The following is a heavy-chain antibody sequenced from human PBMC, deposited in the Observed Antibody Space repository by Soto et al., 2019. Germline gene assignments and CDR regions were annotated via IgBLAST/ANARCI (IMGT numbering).Heavy chain of an antibody. CDR2: ISSSGSST. CDR3: ARAAAARPAAGY. V-gene: IGHV3-11*01. J-gene: IGHJ4*02. Sequence: GGSLRLSCAASWFTFGDYYMSWIRQAPGKGLEWVSYISSSGSSTYYVDSVRGRFTISRDNAKNSLYLRMDSLGAEDTAVYYCARAAAARPAAGYWGQGTLVTVSS. D-gene: IGHD6-6*01. CDR1: WFTFGDYY.